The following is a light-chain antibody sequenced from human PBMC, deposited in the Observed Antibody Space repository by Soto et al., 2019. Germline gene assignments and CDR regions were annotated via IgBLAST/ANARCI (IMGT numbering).Light chain of an antibody. CDR2: GAS. Sequence: EIVLPQSPGTLSLSPGERASLSCRASQSVSSNYVAWYQQKPGQAPRLLIHGASSRATGIPDRFSGSGSGTDFALTLSRLEAEDFAVYYCQQYGNAPWTFGQGTKVDIK. J-gene: IGKJ1*01. CDR1: QSVSSNY. CDR3: QQYGNAPWT. V-gene: IGKV3-20*01.